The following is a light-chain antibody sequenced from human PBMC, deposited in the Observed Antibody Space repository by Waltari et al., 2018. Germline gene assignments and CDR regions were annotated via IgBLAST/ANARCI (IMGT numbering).Light chain of an antibody. J-gene: IGKJ4*01. Sequence: EIVLPQSPATLSLSPGDRATLSCRASQSVSSYLAWYQQKPGQAPRLLIYAASNRATGIPARFSGSGSGTDFTLTISSLEPEDFAVYYCQQRSNWPLTFGGGTKVEIK. CDR2: AAS. CDR1: QSVSSY. CDR3: QQRSNWPLT. V-gene: IGKV3-11*01.